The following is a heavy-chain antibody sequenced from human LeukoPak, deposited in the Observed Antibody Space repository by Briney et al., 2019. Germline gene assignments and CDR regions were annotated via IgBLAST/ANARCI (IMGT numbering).Heavy chain of an antibody. CDR2: INHSGST. V-gene: IGHV4-34*01. CDR1: GGSFSPYY. D-gene: IGHD2-21*02. CDR3: ARGGFYCGGDCYVDY. Sequence: SETLSLTCAVYGGSFSPYYWSWIRQPPGKGLEWTGEINHSGSTNYNPSLKSRVTISVDTPKNQFSLRLSSVTAADTAVYYCARGGFYCGGDCYVDYWGQGTLVTVSS. J-gene: IGHJ4*02.